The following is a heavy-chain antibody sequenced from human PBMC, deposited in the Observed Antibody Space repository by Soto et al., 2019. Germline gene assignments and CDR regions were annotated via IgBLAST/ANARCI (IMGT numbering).Heavy chain of an antibody. Sequence: EVQLLESGGGLVQPGGSLRLSCAASGFTFSAYAMSWVRQAPGKGLEWVSTISGGGHATYYADSVKGRFTISRDTSKNTLYLQMNIVRADGTAIYYCAKERFGTAVEYWGQGSQVTVST. CDR3: AKERFGTAVEY. V-gene: IGHV3-23*01. CDR1: GFTFSAYA. D-gene: IGHD3-3*01. CDR2: ISGGGHAT. J-gene: IGHJ4*02.